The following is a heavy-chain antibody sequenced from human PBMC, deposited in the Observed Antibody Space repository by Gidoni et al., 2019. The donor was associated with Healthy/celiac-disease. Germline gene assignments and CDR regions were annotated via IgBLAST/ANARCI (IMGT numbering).Heavy chain of an antibody. D-gene: IGHD3-22*01. CDR3: ARARVPIHWYDSSGGAFDI. J-gene: IGHJ3*02. V-gene: IGHV4-59*01. Sequence: QVQLQESGPGLVKPSETLSPTCTVSGGSISSYYWSWIRQPPGKGLGWIGYIYYSGSTNYNPSLKSRVTISVDTPKNQFSLKLSSVTAADTAVYYCARARVPIHWYDSSGGAFDIWGQGTMVTVSS. CDR1: GGSISSYY. CDR2: IYYSGST.